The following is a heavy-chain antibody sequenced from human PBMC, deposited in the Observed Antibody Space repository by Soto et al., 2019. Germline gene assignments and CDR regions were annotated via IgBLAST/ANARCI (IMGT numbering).Heavy chain of an antibody. CDR3: ARGVTEGVDY. CDR1: GYSFTGLD. V-gene: IGHV1-8*01. D-gene: IGHD1-26*01. J-gene: IGHJ4*02. CDR2: MEPSSGRT. Sequence: QVKLVQSGAEARVPGASVKVSCKASGYSFTGLDINWVRQTTGQGLEWMGWMEPSSGRTGYAQKFQGRVTMTRDTSINTAYMELSSLTSADTAFYYCARGVTEGVDYWGQGTLVTVSS.